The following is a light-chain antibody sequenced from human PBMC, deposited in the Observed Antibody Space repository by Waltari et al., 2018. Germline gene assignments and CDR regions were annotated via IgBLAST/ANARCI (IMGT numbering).Light chain of an antibody. V-gene: IGKV4-1*01. CDR1: QSILYSSNNKNY. CDR3: LQYYNNPFA. J-gene: IGKJ3*01. Sequence: DIVMTQSPDSLAVSLGERATINCRSSQSILYSSNNKNYLAWYQQKPVQPPKLLVYWASTRQSGVPDRFSGSGSGTDFTLTISSLQAEDVAVYYCLQYYNNPFAFGPGTKVDIK. CDR2: WAS.